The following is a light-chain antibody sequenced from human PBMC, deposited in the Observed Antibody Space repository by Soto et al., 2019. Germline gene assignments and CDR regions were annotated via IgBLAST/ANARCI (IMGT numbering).Light chain of an antibody. CDR3: QQYGSSVT. CDR2: GAS. Sequence: EIVLTQSPGTLSLSPGERATLSCRASQSVSSSYLAWYQQKPGQAPRLLIYGASSRATGIPDRFSGSGSGTDFTLTISRLEPEDFAVYYCQQYGSSVTFXQGTKVDIK. V-gene: IGKV3-20*01. CDR1: QSVSSSY. J-gene: IGKJ1*01.